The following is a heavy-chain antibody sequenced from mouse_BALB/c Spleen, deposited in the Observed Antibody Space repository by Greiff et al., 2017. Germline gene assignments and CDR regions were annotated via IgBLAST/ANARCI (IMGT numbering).Heavy chain of an antibody. CDR2: IDPANGNT. Sequence: EVQLQQSGAELVKPGASVKLSCTASGFTFKDTYMHWVKQRPEQGLEWIGRIDPANGNTKYDPKFQGKATITSDTSSNTAYLQLSSLTSEDTAVYYCAQRGYFHDYGNWGQGTTLTVSS. D-gene: IGHD1-1*02. CDR1: GFTFKDTY. J-gene: IGHJ2*01. CDR3: AQRGYFHDYGN. V-gene: IGHV14-3*02.